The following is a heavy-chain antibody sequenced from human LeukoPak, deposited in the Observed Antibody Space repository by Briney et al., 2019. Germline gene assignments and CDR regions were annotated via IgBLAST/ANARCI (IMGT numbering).Heavy chain of an antibody. V-gene: IGHV3-48*01. CDR1: GFTFSSYT. CDR2: ISSGNSNI. D-gene: IGHD3-3*02. Sequence: GGSLRLSCAASGFTFSSYTMNWVRQAPGKGLEWVSYISSGNSNIYYADSVKGRFTISRDNAKNSLYLQMNSLRAEDTAVYYCARAPSNAHFDYWGQGTLVTVSS. J-gene: IGHJ4*02. CDR3: ARAPSNAHFDY.